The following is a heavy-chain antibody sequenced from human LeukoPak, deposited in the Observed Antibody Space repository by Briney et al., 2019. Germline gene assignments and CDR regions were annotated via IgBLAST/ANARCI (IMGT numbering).Heavy chain of an antibody. D-gene: IGHD3-16*02. Sequence: GASVKVSCKASGYTFTDYYMHWVRQAPGQELEWMGWINPNSGGTKYAQKFQGRVTMTRDTSISTAYMELSRLRSDDTAMYYCARDKLGLGELSLYDQWGQGTLVTVFS. CDR3: ARDKLGLGELSLYDQ. J-gene: IGHJ5*02. CDR2: INPNSGGT. CDR1: GYTFTDYY. V-gene: IGHV1-2*02.